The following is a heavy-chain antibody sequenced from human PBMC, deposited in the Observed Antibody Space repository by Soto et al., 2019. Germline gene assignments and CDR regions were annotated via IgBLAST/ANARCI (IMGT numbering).Heavy chain of an antibody. J-gene: IGHJ5*02. D-gene: IGHD6-19*01. V-gene: IGHV3-7*05. CDR3: AGGSGWISDT. CDR1: GFTFSPYW. Sequence: EVQLVESGGGLVQPGGSLRLSCAASGFTFSPYWMSWVRQAPGKGLEWVAIIKDDGGDEHYLEAVRGRFTISRDNAKKSLYLAMDSLRVEDTDVYYCAGGSGWISDTWGQGTLVNVSS. CDR2: IKDDGGDE.